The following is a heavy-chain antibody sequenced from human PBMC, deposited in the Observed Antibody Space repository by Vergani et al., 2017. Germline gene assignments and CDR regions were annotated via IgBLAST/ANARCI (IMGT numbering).Heavy chain of an antibody. CDR3: AKGYSSSSEEIDY. CDR1: GFTFNHYA. J-gene: IGHJ4*02. V-gene: IGHV3-23*01. CDR2: ISGSGGST. D-gene: IGHD6-6*01. Sequence: EVQLLESGGDLVQPGGSLRLSCAASGFTFNHYAMNWVRQAPGKGLEWVSGISGSGGSTYYAGSVKGRFTISRDSSKNTLYLQMNSLSAGDTAVYYCAKGYSSSSEEIDYWGQGTLVTVSS.